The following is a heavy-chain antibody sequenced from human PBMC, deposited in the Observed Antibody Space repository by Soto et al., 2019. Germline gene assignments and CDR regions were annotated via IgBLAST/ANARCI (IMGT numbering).Heavy chain of an antibody. J-gene: IGHJ3*02. CDR1: EGNFIGYG. V-gene: IGHV5-10-1*01. Sequence: GAEGNFIGYGVSWMSKKHGKGLEWMGRIDPSDSYTNYSPSFQGHVTISADKSISTAYLQWSSLKASDTAMYYCARHRLRYFDWLLENDAFDIWGQATLVTLSS. D-gene: IGHD3-9*01. CDR2: IDPSDSYT. CDR3: ARHRLRYFDWLLENDAFDI.